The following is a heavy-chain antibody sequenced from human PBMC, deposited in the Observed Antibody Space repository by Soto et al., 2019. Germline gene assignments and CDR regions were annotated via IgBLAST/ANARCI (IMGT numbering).Heavy chain of an antibody. CDR2: INAGNGNT. Sequence: ASVKVSCKASGYTFTSYAMHWVRQAPGQRLEWMGWINAGNGNTKYSQKLQGRVTMTTDTSTSTAYMELRSLRSDDTAVYYCAREGYCISTSCRHYDYYGMDVWGQGTTVTVSS. D-gene: IGHD2-2*01. CDR1: GYTFTSYA. J-gene: IGHJ6*02. CDR3: AREGYCISTSCRHYDYYGMDV. V-gene: IGHV1-3*01.